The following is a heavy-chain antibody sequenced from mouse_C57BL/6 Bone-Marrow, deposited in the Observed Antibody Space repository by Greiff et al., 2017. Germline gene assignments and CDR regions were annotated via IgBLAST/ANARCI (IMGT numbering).Heavy chain of an antibody. CDR3: ARTDYSNYAWFAY. Sequence: VQLQESGAELARPGASVKLSCKASGYTFTSYGISWVKQRTGQGLEWIGEIYPRSGNTYYNEKFKGKATLTADKSSSTAYMELRSLTSEDSAVYFCARTDYSNYAWFAYWGQGTLVTVSA. CDR1: GYTFTSYG. V-gene: IGHV1-81*01. D-gene: IGHD2-5*01. J-gene: IGHJ3*01. CDR2: IYPRSGNT.